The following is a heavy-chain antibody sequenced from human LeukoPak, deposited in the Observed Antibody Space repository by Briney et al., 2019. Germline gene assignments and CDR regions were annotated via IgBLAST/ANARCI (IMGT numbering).Heavy chain of an antibody. Sequence: SQTLSLTCTVSGGSISSGGYYWSWIRQRPGKGLEWIGYIYYSGSTYYNPSLKSRVTISVDTSKNQFSLKLSSVTAADTAVYYCAREYSSSWYVSPPNYYGMDVWGQGTTVTVSS. D-gene: IGHD6-13*01. J-gene: IGHJ6*02. CDR2: IYYSGST. V-gene: IGHV4-31*03. CDR1: GGSISSGGYY. CDR3: AREYSSSWYVSPPNYYGMDV.